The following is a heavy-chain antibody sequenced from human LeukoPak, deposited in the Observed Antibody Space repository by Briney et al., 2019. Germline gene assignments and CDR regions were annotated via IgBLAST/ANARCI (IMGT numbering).Heavy chain of an antibody. J-gene: IGHJ4*02. D-gene: IGHD3-10*01. CDR3: ARPDDSESFYRANHY. CDR1: GFTFNTYP. V-gene: IGHV3-30*04. Sequence: GGSLRLSCAASGFTFNTYPMHWVRQAPGKGLEWVAVISNDGNNKYYADSVKGRFTISRDNSNNTLSLQMNGLRVEDTAVYYCARPDDSESFYRANHYWGRGTLVTVS. CDR2: ISNDGNNK.